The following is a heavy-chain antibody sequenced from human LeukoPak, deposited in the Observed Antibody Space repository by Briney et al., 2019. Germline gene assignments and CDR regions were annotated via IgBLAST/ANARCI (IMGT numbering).Heavy chain of an antibody. V-gene: IGHV4-34*01. J-gene: IGHJ4*02. CDR2: INHSGST. CDR1: GGSFSGYY. D-gene: IGHD3-22*01. CDR3: ARGGRKYDSSGYYYDY. Sequence: SETLSLTCAVYGGSFSGYYWSWIRQPPGKGLEWIGEINHSGSTYYNPSLKSRVTISVDRSKNQFSLKLSSVTAADTAVYYCARGGRKYDSSGYYYDYWGQGTLVTVSS.